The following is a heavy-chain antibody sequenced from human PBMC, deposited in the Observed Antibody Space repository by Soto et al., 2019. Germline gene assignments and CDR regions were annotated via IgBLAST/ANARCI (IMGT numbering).Heavy chain of an antibody. Sequence: PSETLALTCTFSVGSISSGDYSWSWIRQPPGKGLEWIGYIYYSGSTYYNPSLKSRVTISVDTSKNQFSLKLSSVTAADTAVYYCARRLTEYLNNWFDPWGQGTMVTVSS. D-gene: IGHD2-2*01. CDR3: ARRLTEYLNNWFDP. J-gene: IGHJ5*02. CDR2: IYYSGST. V-gene: IGHV4-30-4*01. CDR1: VGSISSGDYS.